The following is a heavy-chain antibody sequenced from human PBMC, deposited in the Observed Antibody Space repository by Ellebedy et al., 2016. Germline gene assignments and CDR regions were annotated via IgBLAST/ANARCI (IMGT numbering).Heavy chain of an antibody. CDR3: AKKNSAMLKRLGMDV. V-gene: IGHV3-23*01. Sequence: GGSLRLSCAASGFTFSSYAMSWVRQGPGKGLEWVSDITGRGSSTFYADSVRGRFTISRDNSENTLYLQMNSLRAEDTATYYCAKKNSAMLKRLGMDVWGQGTTVTVSS. CDR2: ITGRGSST. CDR1: GFTFSSYA. D-gene: IGHD5-18*01. J-gene: IGHJ6*02.